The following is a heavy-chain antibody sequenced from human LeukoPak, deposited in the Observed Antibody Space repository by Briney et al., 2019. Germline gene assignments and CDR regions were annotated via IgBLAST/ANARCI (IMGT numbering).Heavy chain of an antibody. CDR1: GFTVSGNY. CDR3: ATYSSGWYLVY. V-gene: IGHV3-48*02. Sequence: GGSLRLSCAVSGFTVSGNYMTWVRQAPGKGLEWVSFISRSSSAIYYADSVRGRFTIFRDDAKNSLYLQMNSLRDGDTAVYYCATYSSGWYLVYWGQGTLVTVSS. CDR2: ISRSSSAI. J-gene: IGHJ4*02. D-gene: IGHD6-19*01.